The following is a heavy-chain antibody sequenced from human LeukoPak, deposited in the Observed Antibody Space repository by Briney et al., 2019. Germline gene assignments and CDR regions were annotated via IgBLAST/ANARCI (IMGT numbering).Heavy chain of an antibody. J-gene: IGHJ4*02. CDR1: GFTFSSFT. CDR2: ISGNSDYI. Sequence: GGSLRLSCAASGFTFSSFTMNWVRQAPGKGLEWVSSISGNSDYIYYADSVKGRFTISRDNAENSLFLQMNNLRAEDTAVYYCTRDPAFLDGGWVDYWGQGTLVTVSS. D-gene: IGHD5-24*01. V-gene: IGHV3-21*01. CDR3: TRDPAFLDGGWVDY.